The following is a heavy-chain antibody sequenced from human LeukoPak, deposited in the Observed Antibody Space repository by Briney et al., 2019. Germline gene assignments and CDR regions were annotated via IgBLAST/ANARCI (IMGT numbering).Heavy chain of an antibody. CDR2: IYHSGST. CDR3: ARDPGMTTVAKGDWFDP. Sequence: SETLSLTCAVSGYSISSGYYWGWIRQPPGKGLEWIGSIYHSGSTYYNPSLKSRVTISVDTSKNQFSLKLSSVTAADTAVYYCARDPGMTTVAKGDWFDPWGQGTLVTVSS. D-gene: IGHD4-17*01. J-gene: IGHJ5*02. V-gene: IGHV4-38-2*02. CDR1: GYSISSGYY.